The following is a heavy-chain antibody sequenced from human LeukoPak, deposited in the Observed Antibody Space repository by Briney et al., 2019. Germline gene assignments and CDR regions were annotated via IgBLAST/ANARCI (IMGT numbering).Heavy chain of an antibody. CDR2: IGRGGTDL. CDR3: ARGTYYYGS. J-gene: IGHJ4*02. Sequence: GGSLRLSCVASGFSFSSFEMNWVRQVPGKGLEWGSYIGRGGTDLFYADSVKGRFTVSRDNAKNSLFLQMSSLRAEDTAVYYCARGTYYYGSWGQGTLVTVSS. CDR1: GFSFSSFE. D-gene: IGHD1-7*01. V-gene: IGHV3-48*03.